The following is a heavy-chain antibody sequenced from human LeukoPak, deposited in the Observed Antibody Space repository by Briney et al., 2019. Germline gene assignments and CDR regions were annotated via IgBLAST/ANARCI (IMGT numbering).Heavy chain of an antibody. V-gene: IGHV1-8*01. CDR3: ARVFRGSYNYLRVFDY. Sequence: ASVKVSCKASGYTFTSYDINWARQATGQGLEWMGWMNPNSGNTGYAQKFQGRVTMTRNTSISTAYMELSSLRSEDTAVYYCARVFRGSYNYLRVFDYWGQGTLVTVSS. CDR2: MNPNSGNT. CDR1: GYTFTSYD. D-gene: IGHD1-26*01. J-gene: IGHJ4*02.